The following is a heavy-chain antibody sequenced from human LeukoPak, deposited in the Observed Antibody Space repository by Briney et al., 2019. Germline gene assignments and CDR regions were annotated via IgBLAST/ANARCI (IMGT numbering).Heavy chain of an antibody. V-gene: IGHV5-51*01. CDR1: GFRLTRYW. D-gene: IGHD5-24*01. J-gene: IGHJ6*03. CDR2: IYPGDSDT. Sequence: GESLPLSCKGSGFRLTRYWLGGVRQMTGKGLEWMGIIYPGDSDTRYSPSFQGQVTISADKSISTAYLQWSSLKASNTAMYYCARQGASRDGYNLYYYYYLDVWGEGTTVTVSS. CDR3: ARQGASRDGYNLYYYYYLDV.